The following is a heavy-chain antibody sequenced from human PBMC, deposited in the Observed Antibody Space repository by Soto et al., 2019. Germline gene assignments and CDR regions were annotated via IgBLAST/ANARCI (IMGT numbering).Heavy chain of an antibody. Sequence: GGSLRLSCAASGFTFSSYAMSWVRQAPGKGLEWVSAISGSGGSTYYADSVKGRFTISRDNSKNTLYLQMNSLRAEDTAVYYCAKSLAATIPYYYYGMDVWGQGTTVTVSS. J-gene: IGHJ6*02. CDR2: ISGSGGST. CDR3: AKSLAATIPYYYYGMDV. V-gene: IGHV3-23*01. D-gene: IGHD2-15*01. CDR1: GFTFSSYA.